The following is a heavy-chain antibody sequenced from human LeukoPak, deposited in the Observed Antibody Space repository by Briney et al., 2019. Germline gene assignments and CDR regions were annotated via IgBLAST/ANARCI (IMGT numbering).Heavy chain of an antibody. J-gene: IGHJ4*02. CDR2: ISSSSSYI. D-gene: IGHD6-19*01. Sequence: GGSLRLSCAASGFTFSSYSMNWVRQAPGKGLEWVSSISSSSSYIYYADSVKGRFTISRDNAKNSLYLQMNSLRAEDTAVYYCARDVIAVAGKIDYWGQGTLVTVSS. CDR1: GFTFSSYS. CDR3: ARDVIAVAGKIDY. V-gene: IGHV3-21*01.